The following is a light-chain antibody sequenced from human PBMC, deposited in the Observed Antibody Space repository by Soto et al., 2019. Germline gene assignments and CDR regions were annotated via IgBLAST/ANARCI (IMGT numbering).Light chain of an antibody. CDR1: QTVSSNS. V-gene: IGKV3-20*01. J-gene: IGKJ1*01. CDR3: QLYGFSPKM. Sequence: EIVLTQSPGTLTLSPGERATLSCRASQTVSSNSLAWYQQKAGQAPRVLIFDVSTRATGIPDRFSGSGSVTDFTLTISRLEPEDFAVDYCQLYGFSPKMFGQGTRVEI. CDR2: DVS.